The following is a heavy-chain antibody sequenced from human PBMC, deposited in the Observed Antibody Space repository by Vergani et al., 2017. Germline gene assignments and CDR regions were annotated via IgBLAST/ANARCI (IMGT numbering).Heavy chain of an antibody. CDR2: INPSGGST. CDR1: GYTFTSYY. V-gene: IGHV1-46*01. J-gene: IGHJ5*02. Sequence: QVQLVQSGAEVKKPGASVKVSCKASGYTFTSYYMHWVRQAPGQGLEWMGIINPSGGSTSYAQKFQGRDTMTRDTSTSTVYMELSSLRSEDTAVYYCAREGYYYDSSGYYYFRHNWFDPWGQGTLVTVSS. CDR3: AREGYYYDSSGYYYFRHNWFDP. D-gene: IGHD3-22*01.